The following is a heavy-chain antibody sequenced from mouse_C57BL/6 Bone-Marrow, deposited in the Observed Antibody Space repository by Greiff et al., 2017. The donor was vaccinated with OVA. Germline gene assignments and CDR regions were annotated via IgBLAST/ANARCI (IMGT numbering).Heavy chain of an antibody. V-gene: IGHV1-69*01. CDR1: GYTFTSYW. CDR3: ARTHY. J-gene: IGHJ2*01. CDR2: IDPSASYT. Sequence: QVQLQQPGAELVMPGASVKLSCKASGYTFTSYWMHWVKQRPGQGLEWIGEIDPSASYTNYNQKFKGKSTLTVDKSSSTAYMQLSSLTSEDSAVYYCARTHYWGQGTTLTVSS.